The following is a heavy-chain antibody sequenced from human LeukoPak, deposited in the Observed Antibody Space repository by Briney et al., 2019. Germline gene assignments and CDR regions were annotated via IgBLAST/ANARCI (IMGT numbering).Heavy chain of an antibody. V-gene: IGHV3-23*01. CDR3: AREDDSSGRYGMDV. J-gene: IGHJ6*02. CDR2: ISGNSIST. Sequence: SGGSLRLSCAASGFTFSSYAMSWVRQAPGKGLEWVSVISGNSISTYYADSVKGRFTISRDNSKNTLYLQMNSLRAEDTAVYYCAREDDSSGRYGMDVWGQGTTVTVSS. CDR1: GFTFSSYA. D-gene: IGHD3-22*01.